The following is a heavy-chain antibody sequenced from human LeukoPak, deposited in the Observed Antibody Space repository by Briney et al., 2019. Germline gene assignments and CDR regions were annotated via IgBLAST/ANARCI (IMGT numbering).Heavy chain of an antibody. CDR2: ISSSGYT. Sequence: SETLSLTCTVSGGSISSYYWSWIRQPPGKGLECIGYISSSGYTNYNPSLESRVTISKDMSKNQFSLKLSSVTAADTALYFCARLIYNTYTNNWRFDYWGQGTLVTISS. CDR1: GGSISSYY. V-gene: IGHV4-4*08. CDR3: ARLIYNTYTNNWRFDY. D-gene: IGHD1-1*01. J-gene: IGHJ4*02.